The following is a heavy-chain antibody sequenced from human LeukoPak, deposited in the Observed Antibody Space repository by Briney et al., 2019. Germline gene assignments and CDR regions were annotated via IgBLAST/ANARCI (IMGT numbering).Heavy chain of an antibody. CDR2: VIPILGIA. CDR3: ARDRGWFGDDYYFDY. Sequence: GASVKVSCKASGGTFSSYTISWVRQAPGQGLEWMGRVIPILGIANYAQKFQGRVTITADKSTSTAYMELSSLRSEDTAVYYCARDRGWFGDDYYFDYWGQGTLVTVSS. CDR1: GGTFSSYT. D-gene: IGHD3-10*01. V-gene: IGHV1-69*04. J-gene: IGHJ4*02.